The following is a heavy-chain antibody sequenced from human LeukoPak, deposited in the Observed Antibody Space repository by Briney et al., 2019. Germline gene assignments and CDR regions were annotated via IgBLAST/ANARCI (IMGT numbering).Heavy chain of an antibody. D-gene: IGHD2-2*01. V-gene: IGHV4-39*01. CDR2: IYYSGST. Sequence: PSETLSLTCTVSGGSISSSSYYWGWIRQPPGKGLEWIGSIYYSGSTYYNPSLKSRVTISVDTSKNQFSLKLSSVTAADTAVYYCARQGCSSTSCYRGVCYYGMDVWGQGTTVTVSS. CDR1: GGSISSSSYY. CDR3: ARQGCSSTSCYRGVCYYGMDV. J-gene: IGHJ6*02.